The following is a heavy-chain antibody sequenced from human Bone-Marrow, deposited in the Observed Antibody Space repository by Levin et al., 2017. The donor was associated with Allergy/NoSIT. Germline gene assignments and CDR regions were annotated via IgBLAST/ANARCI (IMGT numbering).Heavy chain of an antibody. J-gene: IGHJ4*02. CDR1: GASFSGYF. D-gene: IGHD1-1*01. Sequence: SETLSLTCAVSGASFSGYFWTWIRQSPGQGLEWLGQINFNGITTYNPSLERRVVLSVDPTKRQFSLKLDYLSAADTAVYFCARGGEVPSQYYFDYWGQGTPVTVSS. CDR2: INFNGIT. CDR3: ARGGEVPSQYYFDY. V-gene: IGHV4-34*01.